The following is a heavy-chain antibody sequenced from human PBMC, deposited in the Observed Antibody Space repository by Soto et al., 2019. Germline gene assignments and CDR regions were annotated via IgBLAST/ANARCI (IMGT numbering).Heavy chain of an antibody. D-gene: IGHD2-15*01. Sequence: GASVKVSCKASGYTFTSHGISWVRQAPGQGLEWMGWISANNGNTKYAQNFQGRVTMTTDTSTSTAYMELRSLRSDDTAVYYCARAYSPGLFDPWGQGTLVTVSS. J-gene: IGHJ5*02. CDR1: GYTFTSHG. V-gene: IGHV1-18*01. CDR3: ARAYSPGLFDP. CDR2: ISANNGNT.